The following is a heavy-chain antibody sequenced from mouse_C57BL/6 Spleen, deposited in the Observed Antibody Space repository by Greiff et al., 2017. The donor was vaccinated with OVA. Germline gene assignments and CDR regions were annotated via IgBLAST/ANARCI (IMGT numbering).Heavy chain of an antibody. CDR3: ASSSTKGYFDY. CDR1: GYSFTSYY. J-gene: IGHJ2*01. V-gene: IGHV1-66*01. Sequence: QVQLQQSGPELVKPGASVKISCKASGYSFTSYYIHWVKQRPGQGLEWIGWIYPGSGNTKYNEKFKGKATLKADTSSSTAYMQLSSLTSEDSAVYYCASSSTKGYFDYWGQGTTLTVSS. D-gene: IGHD2-14*01. CDR2: IYPGSGNT.